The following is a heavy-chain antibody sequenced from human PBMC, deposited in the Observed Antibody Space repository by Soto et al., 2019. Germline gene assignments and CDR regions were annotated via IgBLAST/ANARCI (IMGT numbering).Heavy chain of an antibody. CDR2: IIPIFGTA. J-gene: IGHJ6*02. Sequence: SVKVSCKASGGTFSSYAISWVRQAPGQGLEWMGGIIPIFGTANYAQKFQGRVTITADESTSTAYMELSSLRSEDTAVYYCARDRRIDSSGYYHNSGMDVWGQGTTVTVSS. CDR1: GGTFSSYA. D-gene: IGHD3-22*01. CDR3: ARDRRIDSSGYYHNSGMDV. V-gene: IGHV1-69*13.